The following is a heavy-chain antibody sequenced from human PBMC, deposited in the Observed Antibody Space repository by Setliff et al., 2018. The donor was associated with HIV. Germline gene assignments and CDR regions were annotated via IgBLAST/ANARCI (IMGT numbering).Heavy chain of an antibody. Sequence: SETLSLTCAVYGGSFSGYHWNWIRQFPGKGLEWIGSVYHTGSTYYNPSLKSRVTMSADTSKNQFSLKLSSVTAADTAVYYCASSPAWRSDFGLHTFDYWGQGTLVTVSS. J-gene: IGHJ4*02. CDR1: GGSFSGYH. D-gene: IGHD2-2*01. V-gene: IGHV4-34*01. CDR2: VYHTGST. CDR3: ASSPAWRSDFGLHTFDY.